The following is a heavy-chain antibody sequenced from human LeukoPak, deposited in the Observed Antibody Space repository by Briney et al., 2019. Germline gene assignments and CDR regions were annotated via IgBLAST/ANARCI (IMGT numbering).Heavy chain of an antibody. D-gene: IGHD6-19*01. CDR1: GGSISGYY. CDR3: ARMTSYSSGCYFDY. V-gene: IGHV4-59*01. Sequence: PSETLSLTCTVTGGSISGYYWSWIRQPPGKGLEWIGFIYYSGTNNYNPSLKSRVTVSVDTSKNQFSLMLSSVTAADTAVYYCARMTSYSSGCYFDYWGQGTLVTVSS. CDR2: IYYSGTN. J-gene: IGHJ4*02.